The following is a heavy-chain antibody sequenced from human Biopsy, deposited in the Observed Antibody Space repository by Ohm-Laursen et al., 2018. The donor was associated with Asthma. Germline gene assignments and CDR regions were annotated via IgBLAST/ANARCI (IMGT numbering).Heavy chain of an antibody. J-gene: IGHJ1*01. Sequence: GSLRLSCSASGFTFGDYWMSWVRQVPGKGLEWVANIKHDGSEKSHVDSLKGRFTISRDNAKNLLFLQMNSLRAEDTAVYYCARTFHFWSPYHAEHYQLWGQGTLVTVSS. V-gene: IGHV3-7*01. CDR3: ARTFHFWSPYHAEHYQL. CDR1: GFTFGDYW. D-gene: IGHD3-3*01. CDR2: IKHDGSEK.